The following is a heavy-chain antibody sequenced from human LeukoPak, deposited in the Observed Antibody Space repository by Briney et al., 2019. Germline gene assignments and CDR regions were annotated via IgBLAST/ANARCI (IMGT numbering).Heavy chain of an antibody. J-gene: IGHJ4*02. Sequence: GGSLRLSCAASGLTFSNAWVSWVRQAPGKGLEWVGRIKSKADGGTTEYAAPVKGRFTISRDDSKNILALQMNSLKTEDTAVYFCSTPRREVAVAGGDYWGQGTLVTVSS. V-gene: IGHV3-15*01. CDR2: IKSKADGGTT. CDR3: STPRREVAVAGGDY. D-gene: IGHD6-19*01. CDR1: GLTFSNAW.